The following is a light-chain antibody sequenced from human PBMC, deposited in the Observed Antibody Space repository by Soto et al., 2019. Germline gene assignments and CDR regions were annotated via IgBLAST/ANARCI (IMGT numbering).Light chain of an antibody. CDR2: DAS. CDR3: QQRTNWLT. CDR1: QNVSTY. V-gene: IGKV3-11*01. J-gene: IGKJ3*01. Sequence: EIVLTQSPATLSLSPGERATLSCRASQNVSTYLAWYQQKPGQAPRLLIYDASNRVTGIPARFSGSGSGTAFTLTISSLEPEDFAVYYCQQRTNWLTFGPGTKVDIK.